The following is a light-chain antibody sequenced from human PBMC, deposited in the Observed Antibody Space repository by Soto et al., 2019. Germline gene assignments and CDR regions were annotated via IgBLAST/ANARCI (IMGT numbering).Light chain of an antibody. CDR3: SSYSTTNILV. V-gene: IGLV2-14*01. Sequence: QSALTQPASVSGSLGQSITISCTGTSSDIGGYKYVSWYQQHPGKAPKLIIFEVSNRPSGVSNHFSGSKSGNTASLVISGLQANDEADYYCSSYSTTNILVFGSGTKLTVL. CDR2: EVS. CDR1: SSDIGGYKY. J-gene: IGLJ1*01.